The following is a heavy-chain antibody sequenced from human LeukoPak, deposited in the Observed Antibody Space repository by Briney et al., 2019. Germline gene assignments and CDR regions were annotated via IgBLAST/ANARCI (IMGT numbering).Heavy chain of an antibody. D-gene: IGHD4-17*01. CDR2: ISAYNGNT. V-gene: IGHV1-18*01. J-gene: IGHJ4*02. CDR3: ARERGRTVFYDY. CDR1: GYTFTSYG. Sequence: GSSVKVSCKASGYTFTSYGISWVRQAPGQGLEWMGWISAYNGNTNYAQKPQGRVPMTTDTSTSTAYMELRSLRSDDTAVYYCARERGRTVFYDYWGQGTLVTVSS.